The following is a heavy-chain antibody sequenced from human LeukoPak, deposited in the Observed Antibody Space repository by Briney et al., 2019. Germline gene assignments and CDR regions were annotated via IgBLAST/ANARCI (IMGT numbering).Heavy chain of an antibody. Sequence: PGGSLRLSCAASGFTFSSYAMSWVRQAPGKGLEWVEVISYDGGNKYYADSVKGRFTISRDNSKNTLYLQMNSLRAEDTAVYYCARAGSGSYSGDWFDPWGQGTLVTVSS. J-gene: IGHJ5*02. CDR3: ARAGSGSYSGDWFDP. D-gene: IGHD1-26*01. CDR1: GFTFSSYA. CDR2: ISYDGGNK. V-gene: IGHV3-30-3*01.